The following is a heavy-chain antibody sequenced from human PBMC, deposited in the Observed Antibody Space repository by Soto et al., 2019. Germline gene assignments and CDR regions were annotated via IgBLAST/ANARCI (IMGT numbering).Heavy chain of an antibody. CDR3: ARARWELLGWFDP. Sequence: GGSLRLSCVASGFTFSSYEMNWVRQPPGKGLEWVSYISGSGHIIYYADFIKGRFTISRDNAKNSLYLQMNSLRAEDTAVYYCARARWELLGWFDPLGQGTLVTVSS. CDR1: GFTFSSYE. V-gene: IGHV3-48*03. CDR2: ISGSGHII. D-gene: IGHD1-26*01. J-gene: IGHJ5*02.